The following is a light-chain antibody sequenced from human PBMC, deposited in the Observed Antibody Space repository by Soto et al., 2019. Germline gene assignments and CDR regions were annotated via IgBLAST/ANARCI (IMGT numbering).Light chain of an antibody. CDR3: QPYATRTLI. V-gene: IGKV1-33*01. Sequence: DIQMTQSPSSLSASVGDRVTITCQASQDISTYLHWYQQKPGKAPKLLIYDASNLETGVPSRFSGSGSGTDFTFTISSLQPEDIATYYCQPYATRTLIFGGGTKVQIK. CDR1: QDISTY. J-gene: IGKJ4*01. CDR2: DAS.